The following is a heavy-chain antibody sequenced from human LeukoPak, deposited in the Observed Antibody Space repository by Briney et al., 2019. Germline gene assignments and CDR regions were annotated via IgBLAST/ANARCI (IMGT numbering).Heavy chain of an antibody. Sequence: GGSLRLSCAASGFTFSSYGMHWVRQAPGKGLEWVAVIWYDGSNKYYADSVKGRFTISRDNSKNTLYLQMNSLRAEDTAVYYCAKSQQATTFVVGYMDVGGKGTTVTVSS. CDR1: GFTFSSYG. J-gene: IGHJ6*03. D-gene: IGHD2-21*01. V-gene: IGHV3-33*06. CDR2: IWYDGSNK. CDR3: AKSQQATTFVVGYMDV.